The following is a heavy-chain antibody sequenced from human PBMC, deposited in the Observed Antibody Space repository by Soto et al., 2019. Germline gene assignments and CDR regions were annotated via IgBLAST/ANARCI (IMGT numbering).Heavy chain of an antibody. CDR2: ISYDGSNK. D-gene: IGHD6-13*01. J-gene: IGHJ4*02. CDR3: ARGQQLGLNFDY. CDR1: GFTFSSYA. V-gene: IGHV3-30-3*01. Sequence: QVQLVESGGGVVQPGRSLRLSCAASGFTFSSYAMHWVRQAPGKGLEWVAVISYDGSNKYYADSVKGRFTISRDNSKNTLYLQMNSLRAEDTAVYYCARGQQLGLNFDYWGQGTLVTVSS.